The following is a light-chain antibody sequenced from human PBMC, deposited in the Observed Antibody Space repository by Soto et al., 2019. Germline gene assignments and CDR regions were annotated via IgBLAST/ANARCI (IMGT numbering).Light chain of an antibody. V-gene: IGLV2-8*01. Sequence: QSALTQPPSASGSPGQSVTISCTGSSNDVGAYNYVSWYQQHPGKAPKLIIYEVTKRPSGVPDRFSGSKSGNTASLTVSGLQADDEADYFCGSDAGSDNDVFGTGTQLTVL. J-gene: IGLJ1*01. CDR2: EVT. CDR1: SNDVGAYNY. CDR3: GSDAGSDNDV.